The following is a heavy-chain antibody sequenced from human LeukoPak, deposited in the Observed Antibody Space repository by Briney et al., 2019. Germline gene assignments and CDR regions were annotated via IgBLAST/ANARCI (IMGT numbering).Heavy chain of an antibody. CDR2: ISSSSSYI. D-gene: IGHD5-18*01. V-gene: IGHV3-21*01. CDR3: ARAKSYGRGDYFDY. Sequence: PGGSLRLSCAASGFTFSSYSMNWVRQAPGKGLEWVSSISSSSSYIYYADSVKGRFTISRDNAKNSLYLQMNSLRAEDTAVYYCARAKSYGRGDYFDYWGQGTLVTVSS. J-gene: IGHJ4*02. CDR1: GFTFSSYS.